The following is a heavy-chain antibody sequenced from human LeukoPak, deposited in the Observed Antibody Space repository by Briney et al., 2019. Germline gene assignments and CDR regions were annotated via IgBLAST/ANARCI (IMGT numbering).Heavy chain of an antibody. Sequence: SETLSLTCAVSGGSISSGGYSWSWIRQPPGKGLEWIGYIYHSGSTYYNPPLKSRVTISVDRSKNQFSLKLSSVTAADTAVYYCARHLPHGMDVWGQGTTVTVSS. CDR3: ARHLPHGMDV. V-gene: IGHV4-30-2*01. CDR1: GGSISSGGYS. J-gene: IGHJ6*02. CDR2: IYHSGST.